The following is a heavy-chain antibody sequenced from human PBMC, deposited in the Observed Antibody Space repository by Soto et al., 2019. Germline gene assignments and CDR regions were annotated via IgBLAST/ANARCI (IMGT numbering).Heavy chain of an antibody. J-gene: IGHJ5*02. CDR2: IWYEGTAT. D-gene: IGHD3-10*01. V-gene: IGHV3-33*01. CDR3: ARNVGSSGSSRWFDT. Sequence: QVQLVESGGGVVQPGRSLTLSCVASGFTLSNYGMHWVRQAPGKGLEWVAVIWYEGTATYSADSVKGRFSISRDNAKNKLFLQLSSLRAEDTAVYYCARNVGSSGSSRWFDTWGQGTLVTVSS. CDR1: GFTLSNYG.